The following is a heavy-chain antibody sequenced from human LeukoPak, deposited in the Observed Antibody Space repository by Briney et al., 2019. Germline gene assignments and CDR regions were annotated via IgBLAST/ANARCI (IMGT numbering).Heavy chain of an antibody. CDR1: YDSISSYY. J-gene: IGHJ4*02. Sequence: SETLSLTCSVSYDSISSYYWSWVRQSPGKGLEWIGYIYHKGSTTYNPSLKSRVTMSVDTSKNQFSLKLSSVTAADTAVYYCARESSVAGIVDYWGQGTLVTVSS. V-gene: IGHV4-59*12. D-gene: IGHD6-19*01. CDR3: ARESSVAGIVDY. CDR2: IYHKGST.